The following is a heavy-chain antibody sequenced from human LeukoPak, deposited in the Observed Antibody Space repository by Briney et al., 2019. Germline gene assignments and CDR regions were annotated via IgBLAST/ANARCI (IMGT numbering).Heavy chain of an antibody. CDR3: ARGTVTHYFDY. CDR2: INSDGST. D-gene: IGHD4-11*01. V-gene: IGHV3-74*01. Sequence: PGGSLRLSCEASGFTFNTYGMXWVRXAPGKXLVWVSRINSDGSTNYADSVKGRFTISRDNAKNTLYLRMNSLRAEDMAVYYCARGTVTHYFDYWGQGALVTVSS. CDR1: GFTFNTYG. J-gene: IGHJ4*02.